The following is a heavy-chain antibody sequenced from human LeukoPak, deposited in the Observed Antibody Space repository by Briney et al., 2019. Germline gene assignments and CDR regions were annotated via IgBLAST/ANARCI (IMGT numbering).Heavy chain of an antibody. D-gene: IGHD3-3*01. Sequence: PGGSLRLSCAASGLTFSTYAMSWVRQAPGKGLEWVSAINDGGGFAYYADSVKGRCTISRDNSRNTLYLQMNSLRAEDTAVYYCAKPRSGYYILDDWGQGTLVTVSS. J-gene: IGHJ4*02. V-gene: IGHV3-23*01. CDR1: GLTFSTYA. CDR2: INDGGGFA. CDR3: AKPRSGYYILDD.